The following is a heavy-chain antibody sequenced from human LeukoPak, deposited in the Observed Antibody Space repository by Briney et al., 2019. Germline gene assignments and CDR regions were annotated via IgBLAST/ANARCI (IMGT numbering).Heavy chain of an antibody. Sequence: SETLSLTCAVYGGSFSGYYWSWIRQPPGEGLEWIGEINHSGSTNYNPSLKSRVTISVDTSKNQFSLKLSSVTAADTAVYYCAREGVVVVAASGLFDYWGQGTLVTVSS. CDR3: AREGVVVVAASGLFDY. CDR1: GGSFSGYY. CDR2: INHSGST. V-gene: IGHV4-34*01. D-gene: IGHD2-15*01. J-gene: IGHJ4*02.